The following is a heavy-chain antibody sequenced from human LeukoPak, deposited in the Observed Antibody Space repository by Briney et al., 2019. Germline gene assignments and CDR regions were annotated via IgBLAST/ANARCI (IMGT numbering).Heavy chain of an antibody. Sequence: GGSLRLSCAASGFTFSSYSMNWVRQAPGKGLEWVSYISSSSSTLYYADSVKGRFTISRDNAKNSLYLQMNSLRAEDTAVYYCARPTTGTTYYYYGMDVWGQGTAVTVSS. CDR3: ARPTTGTTYYYYGMDV. CDR2: ISSSSSTL. D-gene: IGHD1-1*01. J-gene: IGHJ6*02. CDR1: GFTFSSYS. V-gene: IGHV3-48*04.